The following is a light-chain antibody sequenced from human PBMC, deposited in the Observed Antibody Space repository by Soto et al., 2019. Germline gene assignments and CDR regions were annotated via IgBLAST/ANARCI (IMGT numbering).Light chain of an antibody. CDR2: DAS. CDR1: QSVSSN. J-gene: IGKJ3*01. Sequence: EIVLTQSPATLSLSPGERATLSCRASQSVSSNLAWYQQKPGQDPRLLIYDASNRATGIPARFSGSGSGTDFTLTNSSLEPEDFAVYYCQQRSNWPGTFGPGTKVDIK. CDR3: QQRSNWPGT. V-gene: IGKV3-11*01.